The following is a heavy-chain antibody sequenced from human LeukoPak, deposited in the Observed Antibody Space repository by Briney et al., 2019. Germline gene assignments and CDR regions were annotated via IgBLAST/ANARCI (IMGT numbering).Heavy chain of an antibody. CDR3: ARKRSDCSSTSCYQAFDI. D-gene: IGHD2-2*01. J-gene: IGHJ3*02. CDR2: IYYSGST. V-gene: IGHV4-39*07. CDR1: GGSISSSSYY. Sequence: PSETLSLTCTVSGGSISSSSYYWGWIRQPPGKGLEWIGSIYYSGSTYYNPSLKSRVTISVDRSKNQFSLKLSSVTAADTAVYYCARKRSDCSSTSCYQAFDIWGQRTMVTVSS.